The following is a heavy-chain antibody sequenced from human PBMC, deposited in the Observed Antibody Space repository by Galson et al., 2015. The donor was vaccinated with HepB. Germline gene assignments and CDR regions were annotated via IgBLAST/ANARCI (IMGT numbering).Heavy chain of an antibody. CDR1: GFTFGSYA. V-gene: IGHV3-23*01. CDR2: ISGSGGST. D-gene: IGHD3-16*01. J-gene: IGHJ4*02. CDR3: AKGQLGVDY. Sequence: SLRLSCAASGFTFGSYAMNWVRQAPGKGLEWVSVISGSGGSTYYVDSVKGRFTISRDNSNNTLYLQMSSLRAEDTAVYFCAKGQLGVDYWGQGTLVTVSS.